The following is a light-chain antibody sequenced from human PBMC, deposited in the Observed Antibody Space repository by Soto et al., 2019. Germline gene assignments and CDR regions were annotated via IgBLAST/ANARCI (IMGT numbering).Light chain of an antibody. CDR3: QQYYSYLFT. Sequence: AIRMTQSPSSLSASTGDRVTITCRASQGISSYLAWYQQKPGKAPKLLIYAASTLQSGVPSRFSGSGSGTDFTLTISCLQSEDFATYYCQQYYSYLFTFGPGTKGDIK. CDR1: QGISSY. J-gene: IGKJ3*01. CDR2: AAS. V-gene: IGKV1-8*01.